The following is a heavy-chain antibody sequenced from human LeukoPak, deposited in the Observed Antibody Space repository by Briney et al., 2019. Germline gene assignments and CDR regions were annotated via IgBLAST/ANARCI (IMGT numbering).Heavy chain of an antibody. CDR2: INPNSGGT. CDR1: GYTFTGHH. Sequence: ASVKVSCKASGYTFTGHHMHWVRQAPGQGLEWMGWINPNSGGTNYGQKFQGRVTMTRDTSINTAYMELSSLRSEDTAVYYCARGLSCSSTSCYHSYNWFDPWGQGTLVTVSS. CDR3: ARGLSCSSTSCYHSYNWFDP. J-gene: IGHJ5*02. V-gene: IGHV1-2*02. D-gene: IGHD2-2*01.